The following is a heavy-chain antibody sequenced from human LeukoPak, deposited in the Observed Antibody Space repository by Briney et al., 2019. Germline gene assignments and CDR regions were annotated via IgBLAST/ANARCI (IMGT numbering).Heavy chain of an antibody. V-gene: IGHV3-30-3*01. CDR2: ISYDGSNK. D-gene: IGHD3-22*01. Sequence: GRSLRLSCAASGFTFSSYAIHWVRQAPGKGLEWVAVISYDGSNKYYADSVKGRFTIPRDNAKNTLYLQMNSLRAEDTAVYYCARDRYYYDSSGYQRSFDYWGQGTLVTVSS. J-gene: IGHJ4*02. CDR1: GFTFSSYA. CDR3: ARDRYYYDSSGYQRSFDY.